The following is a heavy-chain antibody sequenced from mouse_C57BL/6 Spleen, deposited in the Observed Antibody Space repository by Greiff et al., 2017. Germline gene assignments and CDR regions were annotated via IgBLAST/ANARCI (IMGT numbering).Heavy chain of an antibody. D-gene: IGHD1-1*01. CDR2: ISSGSSTI. Sequence: DVHLVESGGGLVKPGGSLKLSCAASGFTFSDYGMHWVRQAPEKGLEWVAYISSGSSTIYYADTVKGRFTISRDNAKNTLFLQMTSLRSEDTAMYYCARSHYYGSSDFDYWGQGTTLTVSS. J-gene: IGHJ2*01. V-gene: IGHV5-17*01. CDR3: ARSHYYGSSDFDY. CDR1: GFTFSDYG.